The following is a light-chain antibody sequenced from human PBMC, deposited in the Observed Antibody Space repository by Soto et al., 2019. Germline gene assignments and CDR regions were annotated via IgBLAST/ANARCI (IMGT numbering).Light chain of an antibody. CDR1: QAVYSSP. CDR2: GAS. CDR3: QQYRSSPLT. V-gene: IGKV3-20*01. Sequence: ETVLTQSPGTLSLSPGEGATLSCRATQAVYSSPLAWYQQKPGRAPRLLIYGASSRATGIPDRFSGSGSGTDFTLSISRLEVEDFAVYYCQQYRSSPLTFGGGTKVDIK. J-gene: IGKJ4*01.